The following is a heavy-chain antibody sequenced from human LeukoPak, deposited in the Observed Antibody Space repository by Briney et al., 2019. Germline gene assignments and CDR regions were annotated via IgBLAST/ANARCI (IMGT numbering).Heavy chain of an antibody. Sequence: ASVKVSCKASGYTFTAYYMHWVRQAPGQGREWMGWISPNSGVTNYAQKFQGRATMTRDTSISAAYMELSGLRSDDTAVYYCARDESGGLNYWGQGTLVTVSS. J-gene: IGHJ4*02. V-gene: IGHV1-2*02. CDR3: ARDESGGLNY. CDR2: ISPNSGVT. CDR1: GYTFTAYY. D-gene: IGHD2-15*01.